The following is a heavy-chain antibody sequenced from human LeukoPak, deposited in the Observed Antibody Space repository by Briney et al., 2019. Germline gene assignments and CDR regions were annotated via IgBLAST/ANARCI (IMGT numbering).Heavy chain of an antibody. D-gene: IGHD2-21*01. J-gene: IGHJ5*02. CDR1: GFTFSIYA. Sequence: GGSMRLSCAASGFTFSIYAMNWVRQAPGKGLEWVSAISGSGGSTYYADSVKGRFTISRDNSKNTLYLQMNSLRAEDTAVYYCAKDLRSISYSPKDWFDPWGQGTLVTVSS. V-gene: IGHV3-23*01. CDR2: ISGSGGST. CDR3: AKDLRSISYSPKDWFDP.